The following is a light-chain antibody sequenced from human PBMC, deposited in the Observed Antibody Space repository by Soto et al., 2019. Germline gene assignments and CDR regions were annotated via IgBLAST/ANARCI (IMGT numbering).Light chain of an antibody. Sequence: EIVLTQSPGTLSLSPGESATLSCRASQSVGRNYLAWFQHKPDQAPRLLIYDASNRATGVPDRFSGSGSGTDFTLSVTRLEPEDFAVYYCHQYAVSPLTFVGVTTVEIK. CDR1: QSVGRNY. CDR3: HQYAVSPLT. CDR2: DAS. J-gene: IGKJ4*01. V-gene: IGKV3-20*01.